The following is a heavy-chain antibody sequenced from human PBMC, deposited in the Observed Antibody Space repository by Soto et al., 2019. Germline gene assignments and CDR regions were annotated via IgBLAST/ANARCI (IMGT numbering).Heavy chain of an antibody. V-gene: IGHV4-31*03. CDR1: GGSISSGGYY. J-gene: IGHJ4*02. CDR3: ARYSAPYYDFWSGYIIDY. D-gene: IGHD3-3*01. Sequence: SETLSLTCTVSGGSISSGGYYWSWIRQHPGKGLEWIGYIYYSGSTYYNPSLKSRVTISVDTSKNQFSLKLSSVTAADTAVYYCARYSAPYYDFWSGYIIDYWGQGTLVTVSS. CDR2: IYYSGST.